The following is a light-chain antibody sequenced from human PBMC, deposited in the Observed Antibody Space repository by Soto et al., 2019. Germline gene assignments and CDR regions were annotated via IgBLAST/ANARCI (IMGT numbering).Light chain of an antibody. CDR2: AAS. V-gene: IGKV1-27*01. Sequence: DIQMTQSPSSLSASVGDRVTITCRASQDISNYLAWYQQKPGKVPKLLIYAASTLQSGVPSRFSGSGSGTDFILTISSLQPEDAATYYCQKYKSAPWTFGQGTKVEIK. CDR3: QKYKSAPWT. CDR1: QDISNY. J-gene: IGKJ1*01.